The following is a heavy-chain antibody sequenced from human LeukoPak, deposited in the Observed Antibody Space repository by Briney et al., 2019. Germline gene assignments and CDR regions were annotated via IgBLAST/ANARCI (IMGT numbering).Heavy chain of an antibody. CDR3: AREWGLTTALDY. Sequence: GASVKVSCKASGYIFIDYAMHWVRQAPGQRLEWMGWINAGNGNTKYSQNFQGRVTITSDTSARTAYMQLSSLRSEDTAVYYCAREWGLTTALDYWGQGTLVTVSS. CDR2: INAGNGNT. J-gene: IGHJ4*02. CDR1: GYIFIDYA. D-gene: IGHD4/OR15-4a*01. V-gene: IGHV1-3*01.